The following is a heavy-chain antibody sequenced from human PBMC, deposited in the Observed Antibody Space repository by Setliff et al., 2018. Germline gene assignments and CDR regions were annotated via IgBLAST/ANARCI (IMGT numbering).Heavy chain of an antibody. Sequence: GASVKVSCKAADYTFLSYGLSWVRQAPGQGLEWMGWISAYTGKTDYAQNFQGRVTMTTDTSTSTGYMELRSLGYDDTAVYYCARAPRLEWILPTFDYWGQGTPVTVS. CDR3: ARAPRLEWILPTFDY. J-gene: IGHJ4*02. CDR2: ISAYTGKT. D-gene: IGHD3-3*01. CDR1: DYTFLSYG. V-gene: IGHV1-18*01.